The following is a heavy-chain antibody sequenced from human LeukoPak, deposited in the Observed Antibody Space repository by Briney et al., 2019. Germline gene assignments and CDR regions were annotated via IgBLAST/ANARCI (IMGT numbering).Heavy chain of an antibody. CDR1: GGSFSGYY. D-gene: IGHD3-10*01. V-gene: IGHV4-34*01. CDR3: ARNADGSGNLLPFYFDY. CDR2: INHSGST. Sequence: TSETLSLTCAVYGGSFSGYYWSWIRQPPGKGLEWIGEINHSGSTNYNPSLKSRVTISVDTSKNQFSLKLSSVTAADTAVYYCARNADGSGNLLPFYFDYWGPGTLVTVSS. J-gene: IGHJ4*02.